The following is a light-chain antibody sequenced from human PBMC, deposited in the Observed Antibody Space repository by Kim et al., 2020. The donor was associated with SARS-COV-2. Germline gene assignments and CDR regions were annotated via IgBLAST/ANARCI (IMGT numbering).Light chain of an antibody. Sequence: SVSPGERATLTSRTSLSVSSIFAWYQQKPGQAPRLLIYGESTRATVIPARFSGSGSGTEFTLTISSLQSEDFAVYCCQQYNNWPLFGQGTKLEIK. CDR2: GES. J-gene: IGKJ2*01. V-gene: IGKV3-15*01. CDR1: LSVSSI. CDR3: QQYNNWPL.